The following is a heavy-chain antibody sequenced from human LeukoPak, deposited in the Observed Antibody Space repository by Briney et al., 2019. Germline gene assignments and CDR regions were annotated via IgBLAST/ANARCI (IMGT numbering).Heavy chain of an antibody. Sequence: EASVKVSCKASGYTFTGYYMHWVRQAPGQGLEWMGWINPNSGGTNYAQKFQGRVTMTRDTSISTAYMELSRLRSDDTAVYYCAKGSPYYDSSGYYPTQFDYWGQGTLVTVSS. CDR1: GYTFTGYY. D-gene: IGHD3-22*01. CDR3: AKGSPYYDSSGYYPTQFDY. J-gene: IGHJ4*02. CDR2: INPNSGGT. V-gene: IGHV1-2*02.